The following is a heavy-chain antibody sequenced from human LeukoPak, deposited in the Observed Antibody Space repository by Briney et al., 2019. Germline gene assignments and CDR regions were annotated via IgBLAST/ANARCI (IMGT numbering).Heavy chain of an antibody. Sequence: GGSLRLSCAASGFTFDDYAMSWVRQAPGKGLEWVSAISGSGGSTYYADSVKGRFTISRDNSKNTLYLQMNSLRAEDTAIYYCAKDDSRGSGSSGWFDPWGQGTLVTVSS. CDR2: ISGSGGST. CDR1: GFTFDDYA. J-gene: IGHJ5*02. CDR3: AKDDSRGSGSSGWFDP. D-gene: IGHD3-10*01. V-gene: IGHV3-23*01.